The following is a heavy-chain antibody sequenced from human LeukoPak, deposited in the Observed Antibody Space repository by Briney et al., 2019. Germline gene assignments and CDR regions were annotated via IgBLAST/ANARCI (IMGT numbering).Heavy chain of an antibody. CDR3: ARASASIAAAGTDY. Sequence: GASVKVSCKASGYTFTGYYMHWVRQAPGQGLEWMGWINPNSGGTNYAQKFQARVTMTRDTSIGTAYMELSRLRSDDTAVYYCARASASIAAAGTDYWGQGTLVTVSS. V-gene: IGHV1-2*02. J-gene: IGHJ4*02. CDR1: GYTFTGYY. D-gene: IGHD6-13*01. CDR2: INPNSGGT.